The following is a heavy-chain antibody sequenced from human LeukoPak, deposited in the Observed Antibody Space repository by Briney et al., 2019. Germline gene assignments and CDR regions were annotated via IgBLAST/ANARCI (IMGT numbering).Heavy chain of an antibody. D-gene: IGHD6-13*01. CDR3: ARERQQLGRNWFDP. CDR2: INPNSGGT. Sequence: ASVKVSCKASGYTFTGYYMHWLRQAPGQGLEWMGWINPNSGGTNYAQKFQGRVTMTRDTSISTAYMELSRLRSDDTAVYYCARERQQLGRNWFDPWGQGTLVTVSS. CDR1: GYTFTGYY. J-gene: IGHJ5*02. V-gene: IGHV1-2*02.